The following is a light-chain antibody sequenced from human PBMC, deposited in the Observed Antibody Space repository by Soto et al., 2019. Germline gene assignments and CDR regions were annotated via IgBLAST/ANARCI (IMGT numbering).Light chain of an antibody. V-gene: IGKV3-15*01. Sequence: EIVMTQSPATLSVSPGERATLSCRVSQSVSSNLAWYQQKPGQAPRLLIYGASTRATGIPARFSGSGSGTEFTLTISSLQSEDFAVYYCQHYNNWPQGVAFGQGTKLEIK. CDR1: QSVSSN. J-gene: IGKJ2*01. CDR2: GAS. CDR3: QHYNNWPQGVA.